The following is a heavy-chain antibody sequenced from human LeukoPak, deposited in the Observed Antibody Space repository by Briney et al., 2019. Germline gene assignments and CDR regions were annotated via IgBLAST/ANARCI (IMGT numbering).Heavy chain of an antibody. CDR2: IYYSGST. CDR3: ARSPGGWFDP. D-gene: IGHD3-10*01. CDR1: GGSISSYY. J-gene: IGHJ5*02. V-gene: IGHV4-59*01. Sequence: PPETLSLTCTVSGGSISSYYWSWIRQPPGKGLEWIGYIYYSGSTNYNPSLKSRVTISVDTSKNQFSLKLSSVTAADTAVYYCARSPGGWFDPWGQGTLVTVSS.